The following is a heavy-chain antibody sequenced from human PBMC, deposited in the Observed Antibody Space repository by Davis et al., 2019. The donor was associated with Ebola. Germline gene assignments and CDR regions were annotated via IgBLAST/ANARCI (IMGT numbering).Heavy chain of an antibody. J-gene: IGHJ4*02. CDR2: ISTYNGNT. V-gene: IGHV1-18*04. D-gene: IGHD6-25*01. Sequence: AASVKVSCKASGYIFRSYGISWVRQAPGQGLEWMGWISTYNGNTKYAQNFQGRVNMTPDTSTDTAYMELRSLRSDDTAVYYCARDRAATVIEYWGQGSLVTVSS. CDR1: GYIFRSYG. CDR3: ARDRAATVIEY.